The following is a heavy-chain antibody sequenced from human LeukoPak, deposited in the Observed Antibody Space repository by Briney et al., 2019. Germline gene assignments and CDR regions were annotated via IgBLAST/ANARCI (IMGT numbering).Heavy chain of an antibody. CDR3: ARERAVTTYYYFDY. V-gene: IGHV4-39*07. CDR2: IYYSGST. Sequence: SETLSLTCTVSGVSIGSTNYYWGWIRQPPGKGLEWIANIYYSGSTYYNPSLKSRVTISVDTSKNQFSLKLSSVTAADTAVYYCARERAVTTYYYFDYWGQGTLVTVSS. D-gene: IGHD4-17*01. CDR1: GVSIGSTNYY. J-gene: IGHJ4*02.